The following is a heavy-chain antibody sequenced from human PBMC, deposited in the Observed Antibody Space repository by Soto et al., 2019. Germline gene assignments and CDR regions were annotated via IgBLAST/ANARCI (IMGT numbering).Heavy chain of an antibody. J-gene: IGHJ4*02. Sequence: EVQLVESGGGLVQPGGSLRLSCAASGFTFSSYSMNWVRQAPGKGLEWVSYFSSSSSTIYYADSVKGRFTISRDNAKNSLYLQMNSLRAEDTAVYYCARDRYDYSNYYFDYWGQGTLVTVSS. CDR2: FSSSSSTI. CDR1: GFTFSSYS. CDR3: ARDRYDYSNYYFDY. V-gene: IGHV3-48*01. D-gene: IGHD4-4*01.